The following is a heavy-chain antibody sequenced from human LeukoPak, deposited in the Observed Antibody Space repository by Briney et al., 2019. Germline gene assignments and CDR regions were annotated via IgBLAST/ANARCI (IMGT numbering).Heavy chain of an antibody. CDR1: GFTFSNAW. J-gene: IGHJ5*02. Sequence: GGSLRLSCAVSGFTFSNAWMSCVRQAPGKGLEWVSLISGDGGSTFYADSVRGRFTISRDNSKNSLSLQMSSLRSEDTALYFCVRESERSGWFDHWGQGTLVTVSS. D-gene: IGHD1-26*01. CDR3: VRESERSGWFDH. CDR2: ISGDGGST. V-gene: IGHV3-43*02.